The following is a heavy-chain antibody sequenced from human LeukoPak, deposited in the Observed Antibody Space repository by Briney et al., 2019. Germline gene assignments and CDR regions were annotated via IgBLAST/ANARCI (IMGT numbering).Heavy chain of an antibody. Sequence: PGGSLRLSCAASEFTVSKYYMSWVRQAPGKGLEWVSGIYSGGSTYYADSVKGRFSISRDNSKSTLSLQMNTLRAEDTAVYYCARGRPSYYFDSWGQGTLVTVSS. J-gene: IGHJ4*02. V-gene: IGHV3-53*01. CDR1: EFTVSKYY. CDR2: IYSGGST. CDR3: ARGRPSYYFDS.